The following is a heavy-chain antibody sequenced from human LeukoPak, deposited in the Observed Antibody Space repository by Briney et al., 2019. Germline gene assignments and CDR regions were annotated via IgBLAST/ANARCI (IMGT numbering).Heavy chain of an antibody. CDR2: ISGSGGST. J-gene: IGHJ1*01. D-gene: IGHD3-22*01. CDR3: AKDNYYDSSGYYGEYFQH. Sequence: GGSLRLSCAASGFTFSSYAMSWVRQAPEKGLEWVSGISGSGGSTYYADSVEGRFTISRDNSKNTLSLQMNSLRAEDTAVYYCAKDNYYDSSGYYGEYFQHWGQGTLVTVSS. V-gene: IGHV3-23*01. CDR1: GFTFSSYA.